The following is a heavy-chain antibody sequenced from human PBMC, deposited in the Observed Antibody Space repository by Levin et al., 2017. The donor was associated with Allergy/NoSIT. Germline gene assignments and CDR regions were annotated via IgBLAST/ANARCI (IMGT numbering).Heavy chain of an antibody. CDR3: AANTGDYYYYMDI. CDR2: ADPQDGET. V-gene: IGHV1-24*01. D-gene: IGHD1-14*01. CDR1: GDTFSNYP. J-gene: IGHJ6*03. Sequence: ASVKVSCKASGDTFSNYPITWVRQAPGKGLEWMGGADPQDGETVYAQKFQGRVTLTEDTSADTAYMELSSLSSEDTAVYFCAANTGDYYYYMDIWGKGTTVTVSS.